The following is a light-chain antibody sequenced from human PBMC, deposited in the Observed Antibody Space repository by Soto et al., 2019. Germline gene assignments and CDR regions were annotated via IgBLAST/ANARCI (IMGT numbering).Light chain of an antibody. CDR3: TSYTRSSTLYVV. V-gene: IGLV2-14*01. CDR1: SSDVGGYNY. CDR2: DVS. J-gene: IGLJ2*01. Sequence: QSVLTQPASVSGSPGQSITISCTGTSSDVGGYNYVSWYQQHPGKAPKLMIYDVSSRPSGVSNRFSGSKSGNTASLTISGLQAEDEADYYCTSYTRSSTLYVVFGGGTKLTVL.